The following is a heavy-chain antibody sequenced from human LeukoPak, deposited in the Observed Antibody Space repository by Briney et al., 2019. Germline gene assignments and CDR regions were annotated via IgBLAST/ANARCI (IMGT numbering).Heavy chain of an antibody. D-gene: IGHD4-17*01. J-gene: IGHJ4*02. Sequence: GGSLRLSCAASGFTFSDYWMKWVRQAPGKGLVGVSGISWNSGSIGYADSVKGRFTISRDNAKHSLYLQLNSLRVEDMAFYYCAKASDYGDYGHIDYWGQGTLVTVSS. CDR3: AKASDYGDYGHIDY. CDR1: GFTFSDYW. CDR2: ISWNSGSI. V-gene: IGHV3-9*03.